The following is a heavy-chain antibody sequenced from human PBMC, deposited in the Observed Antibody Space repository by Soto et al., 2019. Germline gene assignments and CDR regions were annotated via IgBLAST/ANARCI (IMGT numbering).Heavy chain of an antibody. CDR1: GFTFSNAW. D-gene: IGHD3-16*02. V-gene: IGHV3-23*01. CDR2: ISGSGGST. CDR3: AKDTNYDYVWGSYRSHYFDY. Sequence: GGSLRLSCAASGFTFSNAWMNWVRQAPGKGLEWVSAISGSGGSTYYADSVKGRFTISRDNSKNTLYLQMNSLRAEDTAVYYCAKDTNYDYVWGSYRSHYFDYWGQGTLVTVSS. J-gene: IGHJ4*02.